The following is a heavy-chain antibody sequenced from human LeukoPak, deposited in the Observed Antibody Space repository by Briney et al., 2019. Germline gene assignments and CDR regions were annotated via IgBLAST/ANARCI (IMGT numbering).Heavy chain of an antibody. CDR2: TYYRSKWYS. CDR1: GDSVSSNSAA. J-gene: IGHJ3*01. CDR3: SRFRDSTPVATDAFDV. Sequence: SQTLSLTCAISGDSVSSNSAAWNWIRQSPSRGLEWLARTYYRSKWYSDDAASVKSRITINPDTSRNQFSLQLNSVTPEDTAVYYCSRFRDSTPVATDAFDVWGQGTRVTVAS. D-gene: IGHD4-23*01. V-gene: IGHV6-1*01.